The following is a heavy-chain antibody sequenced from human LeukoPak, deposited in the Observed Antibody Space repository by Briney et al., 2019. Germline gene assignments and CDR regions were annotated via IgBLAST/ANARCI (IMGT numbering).Heavy chain of an antibody. D-gene: IGHD3-10*01. CDR1: GFTFSSYA. Sequence: HSGGSLRLSCAASGFTFSSYAMSWVRQAPGKGLEWVSAISGSGGSTYYADSVKGRFTISRDNSKNTLYLQMNSLRAEDTAVYYCAKADSSWFSCPNYWGQGTLVTVSS. J-gene: IGHJ4*02. V-gene: IGHV3-23*01. CDR2: ISGSGGST. CDR3: AKADSSWFSCPNY.